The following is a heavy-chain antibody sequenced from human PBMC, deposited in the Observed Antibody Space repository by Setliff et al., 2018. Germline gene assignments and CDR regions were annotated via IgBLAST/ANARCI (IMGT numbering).Heavy chain of an antibody. V-gene: IGHV4-4*07. D-gene: IGHD3-10*01. CDR1: GGSMGSYY. CDR2: VYTTGST. CDR3: ARDGYYGSGIYYPLAF. Sequence: PSETLSLTCTVSGGSMGSYYWTWIRQSAGKGLEWIGRVYTTGSTAFNPSLNSRVTMSLDKSKNQFSLKLYSVTAADTAVYFCARDGYYGSGIYYPLAFWGQGTLVTVSS. J-gene: IGHJ4*02.